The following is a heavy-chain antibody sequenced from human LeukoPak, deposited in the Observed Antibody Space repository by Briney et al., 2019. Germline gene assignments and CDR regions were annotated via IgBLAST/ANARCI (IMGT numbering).Heavy chain of an antibody. D-gene: IGHD2-21*01. Sequence: PGGSLRLSCAASGFTFSSYGMHWVRQAPGKGLEWVAVIWYDGSNKYYADSVKGRFTISRDNSKNTLYLQMNSLRAEDTAVYYCATYAQYVCVGDVCYDYWGPGTLVTVSS. J-gene: IGHJ4*02. V-gene: IGHV3-33*01. CDR3: ATYAQYVCVGDVCYDY. CDR2: IWYDGSNK. CDR1: GFTFSSYG.